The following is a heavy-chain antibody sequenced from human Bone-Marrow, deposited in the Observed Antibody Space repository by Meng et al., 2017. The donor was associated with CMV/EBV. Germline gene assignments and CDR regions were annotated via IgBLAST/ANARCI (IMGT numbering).Heavy chain of an antibody. V-gene: IGHV1-18*01. D-gene: IGHD3-22*01. J-gene: IGHJ6*02. CDR1: GYTFANYG. Sequence: ASVKVSCKASGYTFANYGISWVRQAPGQGLEWMGWISAYNGNTNYAQKLQGRVTMTTDTSTSTAYMELRSLRSDDTAVYYCARDRMIVVVITPDYYYYGMDVWGQGTTVTVSS. CDR3: ARDRMIVVVITPDYYYYGMDV. CDR2: ISAYNGNT.